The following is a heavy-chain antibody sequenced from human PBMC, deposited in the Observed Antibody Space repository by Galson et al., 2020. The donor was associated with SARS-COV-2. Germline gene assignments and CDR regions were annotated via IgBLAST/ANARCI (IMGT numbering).Heavy chain of an antibody. Sequence: GGSLRLSCTASGFTFDDYGMHWVRQAPGKGLEWVSRISWNSANTAYADSVRGRFTISRDNAKNSLYLQMNSVTPEDTALYYCAKEMAMVRYGLHVWGQGTMVTVPS. J-gene: IGHJ6*02. CDR2: ISWNSANT. CDR1: GFTFDDYG. V-gene: IGHV3-9*01. D-gene: IGHD3-10*01. CDR3: AKEMAMVRYGLHV.